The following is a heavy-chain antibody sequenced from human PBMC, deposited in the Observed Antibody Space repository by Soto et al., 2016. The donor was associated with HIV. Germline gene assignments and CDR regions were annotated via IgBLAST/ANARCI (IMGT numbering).Heavy chain of an antibody. D-gene: IGHD5-12*01. CDR1: GYTFTGYY. J-gene: IGHJ3*02. Sequence: QVQLVQSGAEVKKSGASVKVSCKASGYTFTGYYIHWVRQAPGQGLEWMGWINPNSGGTNYAQKFQGRVTMTRGTSISTTYMELNRLKSDDTAVYYCASSGPTHGAFDIWGQGDSSHRLF. CDR2: INPNSGGT. CDR3: ASSGPTHGAFDI. V-gene: IGHV1-2*02.